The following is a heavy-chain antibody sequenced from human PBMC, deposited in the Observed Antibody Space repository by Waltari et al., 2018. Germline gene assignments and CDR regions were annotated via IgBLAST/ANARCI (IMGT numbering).Heavy chain of an antibody. D-gene: IGHD3-3*01. CDR2: IYYSGST. Sequence: QVQLQESGPGLVKPSETLSLTCTVSGGSVSSGSYYWSWIRQPPGKGLEWIGYIYYSGSTNYNPSLKSRVTIAVDTSKNQFSLKLSSVTAADTAVYYCATESGPPPVGFDPWGQGTLVTVSS. CDR3: ATESGPPPVGFDP. CDR1: GGSVSSGSYY. J-gene: IGHJ5*02. V-gene: IGHV4-61*01.